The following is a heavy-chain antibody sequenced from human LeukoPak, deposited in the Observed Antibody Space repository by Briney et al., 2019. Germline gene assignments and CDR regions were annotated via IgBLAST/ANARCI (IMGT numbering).Heavy chain of an antibody. CDR1: GFSFSSYS. V-gene: IGHV3-48*01. D-gene: IGHD3-22*01. CDR3: ARGGKGTMIVVPNDY. J-gene: IGHJ4*02. Sequence: GGSLRLSCAASGFSFSSYSMNWVRQAPGKGLEWISYITSTSTSIYYADSVRGRFTISRDNGKNSLYLQMNSLRAEDTAVYYCARGGKGTMIVVPNDYWGQGTLVTVSS. CDR2: ITSTSTSI.